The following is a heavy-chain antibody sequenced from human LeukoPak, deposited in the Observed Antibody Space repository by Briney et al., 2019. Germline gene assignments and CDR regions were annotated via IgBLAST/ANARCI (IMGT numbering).Heavy chain of an antibody. V-gene: IGHV1-8*01. CDR3: ARGSGRYCSSTSCFRNNWFDP. Sequence: ASVKVSCKASGYTFTSYDINWVRQATGQGLEWMGWMNPNSGNTGYAQKFQGRVTMTRNTSISTSYMELSSLRSEDTAVYYCARGSGRYCSSTSCFRNNWFDPWGQGTLVTVSS. CDR2: MNPNSGNT. CDR1: GYTFTSYD. J-gene: IGHJ5*02. D-gene: IGHD2-2*01.